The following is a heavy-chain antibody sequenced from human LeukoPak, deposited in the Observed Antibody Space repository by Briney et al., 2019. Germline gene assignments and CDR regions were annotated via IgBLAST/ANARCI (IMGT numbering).Heavy chain of an antibody. D-gene: IGHD2-15*01. Sequence: GGSLRLSCAASAFTFSSYAMSWVRQAPGKGLEWVSAISGSGGSTYYADSVKGRFTISRDNSKNTLYLQMNSLRAEDTAVYYCAKLSEVVVAATGDWFDPWGQGTLVTVSS. J-gene: IGHJ5*02. V-gene: IGHV3-23*01. CDR2: ISGSGGST. CDR3: AKLSEVVVAATGDWFDP. CDR1: AFTFSSYA.